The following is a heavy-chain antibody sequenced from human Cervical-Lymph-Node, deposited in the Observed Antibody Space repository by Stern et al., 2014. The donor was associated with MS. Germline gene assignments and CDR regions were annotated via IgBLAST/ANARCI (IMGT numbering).Heavy chain of an antibody. CDR3: ARGELKEGLVRGMDV. CDR2: IIPILGTA. V-gene: IGHV1-69*01. CDR1: GGTFSSYA. D-gene: IGHD1-26*01. J-gene: IGHJ6*02. Sequence: QVQLVESGAGGKKPGSSVKVSCKASGGTFSSYAISWVRQAPGHGLSWMGGIIPILGTAKYEEKVQGRVKVTGGDPTSPAYMERSSLRSEDTAVYYCARGELKEGLVRGMDVWGQGTTVTVSS.